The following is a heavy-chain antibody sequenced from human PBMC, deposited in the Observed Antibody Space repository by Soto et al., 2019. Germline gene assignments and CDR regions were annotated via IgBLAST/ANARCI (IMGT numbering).Heavy chain of an antibody. V-gene: IGHV3-23*01. Sequence: GGSLRLSCAASGFTFSSYAMSWVRQAPGKGLEWVSAISGSGGSTYYADSVKGRFTISRDNSKNTLYLQMNRLRAEDTAVYYCAKAYYGDLYWYFDLWGRSTLVAVSS. CDR2: ISGSGGST. J-gene: IGHJ2*01. CDR1: GFTFSSYA. CDR3: AKAYYGDLYWYFDL. D-gene: IGHD4-17*01.